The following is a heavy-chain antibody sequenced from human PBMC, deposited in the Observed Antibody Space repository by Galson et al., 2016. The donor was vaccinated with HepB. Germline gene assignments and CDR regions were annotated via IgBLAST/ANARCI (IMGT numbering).Heavy chain of an antibody. D-gene: IGHD5-24*01. CDR2: SSGTGATT. J-gene: IGHJ3*02. CDR1: GFTLSTYA. Sequence: SLRLSCAASGFTLSTYAMSWVRQAPGKGLEWVSSSSGTGATTYYADSVKGRFTISSYNLRNTLYLQLDSLRAEDTALYYCTRDGYNHIAFDIWGRGTMVTVSS. V-gene: IGHV3-23*01. CDR3: TRDGYNHIAFDI.